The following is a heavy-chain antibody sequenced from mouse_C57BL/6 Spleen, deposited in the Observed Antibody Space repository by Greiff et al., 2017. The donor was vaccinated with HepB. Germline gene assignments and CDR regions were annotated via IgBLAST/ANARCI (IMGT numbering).Heavy chain of an antibody. Sequence: EVKLQESGAELVRPGASVKLSCTASGFNIKDDYMHWVKQRPEQGLEWIGWIDPENGDTEYASKFQGKATITADTSSNTAYLQLSSLTSEDTAVYYCTTGGTTVGDYWGQGTTLTVSS. CDR2: IDPENGDT. CDR3: TTGGTTVGDY. J-gene: IGHJ2*01. D-gene: IGHD1-1*01. V-gene: IGHV14-4*01. CDR1: GFNIKDDY.